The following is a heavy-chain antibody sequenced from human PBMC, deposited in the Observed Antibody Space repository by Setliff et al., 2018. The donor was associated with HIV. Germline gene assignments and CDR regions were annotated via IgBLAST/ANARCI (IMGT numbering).Heavy chain of an antibody. CDR2: IYHSGST. CDR1: GYSISSGYY. CDR3: ARRWGEAFDY. V-gene: IGHV4-38-2*01. Sequence: PSETLSLTCAVSGYSISSGYYWGWLRQPPGKGLEWIGSIYHSGSTYYTPSLKSRVTISVDTSKNKFSLRLSSVTAADTAVYYCARRWGEAFDYWGQGTLVTVSS. J-gene: IGHJ4*02. D-gene: IGHD1-26*01.